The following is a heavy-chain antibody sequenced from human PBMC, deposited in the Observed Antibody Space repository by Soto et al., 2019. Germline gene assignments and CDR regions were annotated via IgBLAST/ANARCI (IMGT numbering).Heavy chain of an antibody. CDR1: GGSISSGGYS. CDR3: ASRYYYDSSGYYP. V-gene: IGHV4-30-2*01. D-gene: IGHD3-22*01. CDR2: IYHSGST. Sequence: QLLESGSGLVKPSQTLSLTCAVSGGSISSGGYSWSWIRQPPGKGLEWIGYIYHSGSTYYNPSLKSRVTISVDRSKNQFSLKLSSVTAADTAVYYCASRYYYDSSGYYPWGQGTLVTVSS. J-gene: IGHJ5*02.